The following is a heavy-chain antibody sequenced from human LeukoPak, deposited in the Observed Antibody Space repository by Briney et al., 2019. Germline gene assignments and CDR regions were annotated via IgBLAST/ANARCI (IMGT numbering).Heavy chain of an antibody. CDR2: IIPIFGTA. V-gene: IGHV1-69*06. Sequence: SVKVSCKASGGTFSSYAISWVRQAPGQGLEWMGGIIPIFGTANYAQKFQGRVTITADKSTSTAYMELSSLRSEDTAVYYCAKARYCSGGSCFPQLTPDYWGQGTLVTVSS. CDR1: GGTFSSYA. J-gene: IGHJ4*02. D-gene: IGHD2-15*01. CDR3: AKARYCSGGSCFPQLTPDY.